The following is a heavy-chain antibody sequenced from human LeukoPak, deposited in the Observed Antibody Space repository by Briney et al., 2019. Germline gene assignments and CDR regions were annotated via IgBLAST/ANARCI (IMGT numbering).Heavy chain of an antibody. CDR2: ISGSGGST. CDR3: AKDRTGTEAWYFDY. CDR1: GXTFSSYA. D-gene: IGHD1-1*01. Sequence: GGSLRLSCAASGXTFSSYAMSWVRQAPGKGLEWVSVISGSGGSTYYADYVKGRFTISRDNSKNTLYLQMNSLRAEDTAVYYCAKDRTGTEAWYFDYWGQGTLVTVSS. V-gene: IGHV3-23*01. J-gene: IGHJ4*02.